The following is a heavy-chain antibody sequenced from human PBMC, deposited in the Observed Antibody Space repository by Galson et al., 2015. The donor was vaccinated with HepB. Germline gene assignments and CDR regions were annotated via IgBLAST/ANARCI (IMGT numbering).Heavy chain of an antibody. Sequence: LRLSCAASGFTFSSCAMSWVRQAPGKGLEWVSLVTSNGGNTYYTEFVKGRFTISRDNSKNTLYLQMNSLRAEDTAVYYCVKSQISSPPLDIWGQGTMVTVSS. CDR3: VKSQISSPPLDI. CDR1: GFTFSSCA. D-gene: IGHD2/OR15-2a*01. J-gene: IGHJ3*02. V-gene: IGHV3-23*01. CDR2: VTSNGGNT.